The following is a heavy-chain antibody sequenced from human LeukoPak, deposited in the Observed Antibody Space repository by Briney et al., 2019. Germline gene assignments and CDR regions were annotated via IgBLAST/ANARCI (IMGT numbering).Heavy chain of an antibody. CDR3: AKDLPGDPDDQYFGMDV. Sequence: GASLRLPCAASGFTFSNYPMSWVRQAPGKGLECVSAISGSGGRTYYAASVKGRFTISRDNSKNTLHLQLNSLRAEDTALYYCAKDLPGDPDDQYFGMDVWGQGTTVTVSS. CDR1: GFTFSNYP. V-gene: IGHV3-23*01. D-gene: IGHD4-17*01. CDR2: ISGSGGRT. J-gene: IGHJ6*02.